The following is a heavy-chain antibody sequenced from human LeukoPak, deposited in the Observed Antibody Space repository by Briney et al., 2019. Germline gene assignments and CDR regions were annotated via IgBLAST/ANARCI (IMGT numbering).Heavy chain of an antibody. D-gene: IGHD3-22*01. V-gene: IGHV1-8*01. CDR2: MNPNRGNT. CDR1: GYTFTSYD. J-gene: IGHJ4*02. Sequence: ASVKVSCKASGYTFTSYDINWVRQAVGQGLEWMGWMNPNRGNTGYAQKFQGRVTMIRNTSVSTAYMELSSLTSDDTAVYYCARGPAYYTDRSGYYSSDFWGQGSLVTVSS. CDR3: ARGPAYYTDRSGYYSSDF.